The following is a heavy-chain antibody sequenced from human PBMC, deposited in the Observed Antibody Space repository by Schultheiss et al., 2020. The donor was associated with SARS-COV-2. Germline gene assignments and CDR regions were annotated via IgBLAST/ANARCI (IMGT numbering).Heavy chain of an antibody. CDR3: ASPIAVAGGFDY. J-gene: IGHJ4*02. V-gene: IGHV4-39*07. CDR1: GGSVSSGSYY. D-gene: IGHD6-19*01. Sequence: SETLSLTCTVSGGSVSSGSYYWSWIRQPPGKGLEWIGSIYYSGSTYYNPSLKSRVTISIDKSKNQFSLKLTSVTAADTAVYYCASPIAVAGGFDYWGQGTLVTVSS. CDR2: IYYSGST.